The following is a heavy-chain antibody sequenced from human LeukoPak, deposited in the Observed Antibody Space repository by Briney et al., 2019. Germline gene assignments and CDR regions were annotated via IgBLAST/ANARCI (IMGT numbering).Heavy chain of an antibody. Sequence: SVKVSCKASGGTLSSYAISWGRQTLGQGRGWMWGNIPIVGTANYAQKFQGRFTNTTDESPSTAYMELSSLRSEDTAVYYCARGVDRRWLATSNYWGQGTLVTVSS. J-gene: IGHJ4*02. V-gene: IGHV1-69*05. CDR2: NIPIVGTA. D-gene: IGHD5-24*01. CDR3: ARGVDRRWLATSNY. CDR1: GGTLSSYA.